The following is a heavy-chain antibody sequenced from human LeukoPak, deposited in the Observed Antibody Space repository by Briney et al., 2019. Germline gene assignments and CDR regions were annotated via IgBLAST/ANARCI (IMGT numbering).Heavy chain of an antibody. J-gene: IGHJ4*02. CDR2: INHSGST. CDR3: ARAFTIFGVVIRYYFDY. CDR1: GGSFSGYD. Sequence: SETLSLTCAVYGGSFSGYDWSWIRQPPGKGLEWIGEINHSGSTNYNPSLKSRVTISVDTSKNQFSLKLSSVTAADTAVYYCARAFTIFGVVIRYYFDYWGQGTLVTVSS. D-gene: IGHD3-3*01. V-gene: IGHV4-34*01.